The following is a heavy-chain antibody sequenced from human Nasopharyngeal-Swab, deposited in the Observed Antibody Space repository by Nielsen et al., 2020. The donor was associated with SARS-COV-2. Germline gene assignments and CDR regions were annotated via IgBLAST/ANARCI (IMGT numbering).Heavy chain of an antibody. V-gene: IGHV3-30*03. CDR2: ISYDGSNK. Sequence: GESLKISCAASGFTFSSYGMHWVRQAPGKGLEWVAVISYDGSNKYYADSVKGRFTISRDNFKNTLYLQMNSLRAEDTAVYYCASHYGSGSLPLDYWGQGTLVTVSS. J-gene: IGHJ4*02. D-gene: IGHD3-10*01. CDR3: ASHYGSGSLPLDY. CDR1: GFTFSSYG.